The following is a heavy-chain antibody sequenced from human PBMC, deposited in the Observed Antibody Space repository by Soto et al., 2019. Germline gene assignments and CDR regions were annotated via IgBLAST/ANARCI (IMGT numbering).Heavy chain of an antibody. V-gene: IGHV3-33*01. D-gene: IGHD6-19*01. Sequence: QVQLVESGGGVVQPGRSLRLSCAASGFTFSSYGMHWVRKAPGKGLEWVAVIWYDGSNKYYADSVKGRFTISRDNSKNTLSLQMNSLRAEDTAVYYCASSIGSGWYYFDYWGQGTLVTVSS. J-gene: IGHJ4*02. CDR3: ASSIGSGWYYFDY. CDR2: IWYDGSNK. CDR1: GFTFSSYG.